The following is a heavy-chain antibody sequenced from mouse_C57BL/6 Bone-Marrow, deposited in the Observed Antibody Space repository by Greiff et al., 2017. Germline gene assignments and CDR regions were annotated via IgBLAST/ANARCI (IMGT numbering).Heavy chain of an antibody. CDR2: IYPGSGST. D-gene: IGHD1-1*01. CDR3: AKITTVVALYWYFDV. V-gene: IGHV1-55*01. CDR1: GYTFTSYW. J-gene: IGHJ1*03. Sequence: QVQLQQPGAELVKPGASVKMSCKASGYTFTSYWITWVKQRPGQGLEWIGDIYPGSGSTNYNEKFKSKATLTVDTSSSTAYMQLSSLTSEDSAVYYCAKITTVVALYWYFDVWGTGTTVTVAS.